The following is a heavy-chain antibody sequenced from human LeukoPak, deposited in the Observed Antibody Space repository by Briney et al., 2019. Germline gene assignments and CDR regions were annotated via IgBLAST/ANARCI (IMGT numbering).Heavy chain of an antibody. Sequence: ASVKVSCKASGYTFTSYGISWVRQAPGQGLGWMGWISAYNGNTNYAQKLQGRVTMTTDTSTSTAYMELRSLRSDDTAVYYCAREGLWFGVNWFDPWGRGTLVTVSS. D-gene: IGHD3-10*01. CDR2: ISAYNGNT. J-gene: IGHJ5*02. CDR3: AREGLWFGVNWFDP. CDR1: GYTFTSYG. V-gene: IGHV1-18*01.